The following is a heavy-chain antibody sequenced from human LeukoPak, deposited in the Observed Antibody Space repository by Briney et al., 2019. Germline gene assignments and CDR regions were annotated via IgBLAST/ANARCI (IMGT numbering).Heavy chain of an antibody. CDR2: ISYGGSNK. V-gene: IGHV3-30*18. CDR1: GFTFGSYG. Sequence: GGSLRLSCAASGFTFGSYGMHWVRQAPGKGLEWVAVISYGGSNKYYADSVKGRFTISRDNSKNTLYLQMDSLRAEDTAVYHCAKDLRAVAGPFDYWGQGTLVTVSS. CDR3: AKDLRAVAGPFDY. D-gene: IGHD6-19*01. J-gene: IGHJ4*02.